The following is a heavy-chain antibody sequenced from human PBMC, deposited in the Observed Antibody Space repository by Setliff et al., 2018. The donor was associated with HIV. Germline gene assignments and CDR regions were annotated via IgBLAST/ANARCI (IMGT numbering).Heavy chain of an antibody. V-gene: IGHV4-39*01. D-gene: IGHD4-17*01. CDR1: GDSISSSSYY. CDR3: ARQPLSRRRGTAVTTVGAFDI. CDR2: IYYSGST. J-gene: IGHJ3*02. Sequence: TLSLPCTVSGDSISSSSYYGGWIRQPPGKGLEWIGSIYYSGSTYYNPSLESRVSISVDTSKSQFSLKLISVTAADTAVYYCARQPLSRRRGTAVTTVGAFDIWGQGTKVTVSS.